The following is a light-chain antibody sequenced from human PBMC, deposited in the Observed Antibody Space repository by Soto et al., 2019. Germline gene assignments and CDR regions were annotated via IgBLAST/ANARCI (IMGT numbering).Light chain of an antibody. Sequence: QSVLTQPPSVSAAPGQKVNISCSGSSSNIGKNYVSWYQRLPGTAPKLLIYDNNERSSGIPDRFSGSKSGTSARLGIAGLPTGDEADYYCGTWDTSLSAVVFGGGTKLTVL. V-gene: IGLV1-51*01. CDR3: GTWDTSLSAVV. CDR2: DNN. CDR1: SSNIGKNY. J-gene: IGLJ2*01.